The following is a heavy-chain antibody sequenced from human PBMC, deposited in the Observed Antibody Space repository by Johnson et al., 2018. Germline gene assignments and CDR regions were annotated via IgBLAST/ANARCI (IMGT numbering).Heavy chain of an antibody. J-gene: IGHJ4*02. CDR1: GFTLSSYW. CDR3: ARGEVALDY. CDR2: IKHDGSEK. V-gene: IGHV3-7*01. Sequence: LVESGGGLVPPGGSLRLSCAASGFTLSSYWLTWVRQAPGKGPEWVANIKHDGSEKYYLDSVKGRFTISRDNVKKSMFLQMNSLRAEDTAGYYCARGEVALDYWGLGTLVTVSS.